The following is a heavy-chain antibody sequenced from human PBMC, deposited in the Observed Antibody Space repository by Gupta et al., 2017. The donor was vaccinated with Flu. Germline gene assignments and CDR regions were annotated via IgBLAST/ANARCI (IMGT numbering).Heavy chain of an antibody. J-gene: IGHJ6*02. CDR3: AKAQWAAGTMYYGMDV. CDR1: GFTFSSYG. V-gene: IGHV3-30*18. Sequence: QVQLVESGGGVVQPGRSLRLSCAASGFTFSSYGMHWVRQAPGKGLEWVAVISYDGSNKYYADSVKGRFTISRDNSKNTLYLQMNSLRAEDTAVYYCAKAQWAAGTMYYGMDVWGQGTTVTVSS. CDR2: ISYDGSNK. D-gene: IGHD6-13*01.